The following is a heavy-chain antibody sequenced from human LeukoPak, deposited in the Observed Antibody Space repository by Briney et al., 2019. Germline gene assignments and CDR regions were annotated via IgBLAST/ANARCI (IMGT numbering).Heavy chain of an antibody. CDR2: TRNKANSYTT. CDR1: GFTFSDHY. CDR3: ARGEMLGLRFLEWGGYGMDV. Sequence: PGGSLRLSCAASGFTFSDHYMDWVRQAPGEGLEWVGRTRNKANSYTTEYAASVKGRFTISRDDSKNSLYLQMNSLKTEDTAVYYCARGEMLGLRFLEWGGYGMDVWGQGTTVTVSS. D-gene: IGHD3-3*01. V-gene: IGHV3-72*01. J-gene: IGHJ6*02.